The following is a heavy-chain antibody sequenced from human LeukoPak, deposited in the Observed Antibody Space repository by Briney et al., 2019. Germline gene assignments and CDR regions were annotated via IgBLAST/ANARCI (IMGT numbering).Heavy chain of an antibody. D-gene: IGHD3-22*01. V-gene: IGHV1-46*01. CDR3: ARARDYYDSSGYPYYFDY. CDR2: INPSGGST. CDR1: GYTFISYY. J-gene: IGHJ4*02. Sequence: ASVKVSCKASGYTFISYYMHWVRQAPGQGLEWMGIINPSGGSTSYAQKFQGRVTMTRDRSKSTVYMELSSLRSEDTAVYYCARARDYYDSSGYPYYFDYWGQGTLVTVSS.